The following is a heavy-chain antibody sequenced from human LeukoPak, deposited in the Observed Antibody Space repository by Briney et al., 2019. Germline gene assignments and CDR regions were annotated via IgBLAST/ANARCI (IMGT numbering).Heavy chain of an antibody. Sequence: PGGSLRLSCAASGFIVRNNYMSWVRQAPGKGLEWVSVIYSSGSTSYADSVKGRSTISRDNSKNTLYLQMNSLRTEDTAVYYCARDRYGGSGDYFDSWGQGTLVTVSS. CDR3: ARDRYGGSGDYFDS. J-gene: IGHJ4*02. V-gene: IGHV3-66*03. CDR2: IYSSGST. CDR1: GFIVRNNY. D-gene: IGHD1-26*01.